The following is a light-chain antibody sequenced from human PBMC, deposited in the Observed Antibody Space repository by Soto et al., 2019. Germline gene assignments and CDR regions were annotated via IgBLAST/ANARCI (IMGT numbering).Light chain of an antibody. J-gene: IGKJ4*01. CDR2: AAS. Sequence: DIQMTQSPSSLSASVGDRITITCRASQSIATYLNWYQQRPGKVPKVLIYAASNWASGIPSRFSGSASGTDFTLTISNLQLEDFATYYCQQSYSSPFTFGGGTKVDLK. CDR3: QQSYSSPFT. V-gene: IGKV1-39*01. CDR1: QSIATY.